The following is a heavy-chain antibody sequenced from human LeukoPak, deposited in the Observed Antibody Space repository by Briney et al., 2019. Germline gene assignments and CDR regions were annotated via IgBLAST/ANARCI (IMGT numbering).Heavy chain of an antibody. D-gene: IGHD2-8*02. CDR2: INPSGGST. J-gene: IGHJ6*02. CDR3: GGALTDYYGMDV. V-gene: IGHV1-46*01. Sequence: ASVKVSCKASGYTFTGYYMHWVRQAPGQGLEWMGIINPSGGSTSYAQKFQGRVTMTRDTSTSTVYMELSSLRSEDTAVYYCGGALTDYYGMDVWGQGTTVTVSS. CDR1: GYTFTGYY.